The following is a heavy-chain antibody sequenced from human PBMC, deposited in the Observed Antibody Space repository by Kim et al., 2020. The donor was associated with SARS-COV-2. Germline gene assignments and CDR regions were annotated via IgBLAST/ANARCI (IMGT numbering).Heavy chain of an antibody. Sequence: QKFQGRATITRDTSASTAYMELSSLRSEDTAVYYCARDLYYGSGSYQGYWGQGTLVTVSS. D-gene: IGHD3-10*01. CDR3: ARDLYYGSGSYQGY. J-gene: IGHJ4*02. V-gene: IGHV1-3*01.